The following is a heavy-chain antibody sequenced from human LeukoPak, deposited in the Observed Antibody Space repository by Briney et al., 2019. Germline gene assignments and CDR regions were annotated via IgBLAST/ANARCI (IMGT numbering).Heavy chain of an antibody. D-gene: IGHD3-22*01. CDR3: TAPYFDSAGFYLWSAFDI. V-gene: IGHV3-15*04. Sequence: GGSLRLSCSASGFPFPNARMTWVRQAPGKGLEWVGRIENEADGGTTEYAAPVKGRLTISRDYSKNTLYLQMNSLRTGDTAIYYCTAPYFDSAGFYLWSAFDIWGQGTMVTVSS. CDR2: IENEADGGTT. J-gene: IGHJ3*02. CDR1: GFPFPNAR.